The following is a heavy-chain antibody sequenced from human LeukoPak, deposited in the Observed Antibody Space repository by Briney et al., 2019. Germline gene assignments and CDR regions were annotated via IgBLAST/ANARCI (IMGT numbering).Heavy chain of an antibody. D-gene: IGHD2-2*01. Sequence: SEILSLTCAVSGYSISSGHYWGWIRQPPGNGLEWIGSIYHSGSTYYNPSLKSRVTISVDTSKNQFSLKLNSVTAADTSLYYCARHVVPAAQSSYMDVWGKGTTVTVSS. CDR2: IYHSGST. CDR3: ARHVVPAAQSSYMDV. J-gene: IGHJ6*03. CDR1: GYSISSGHY. V-gene: IGHV4-38-2*01.